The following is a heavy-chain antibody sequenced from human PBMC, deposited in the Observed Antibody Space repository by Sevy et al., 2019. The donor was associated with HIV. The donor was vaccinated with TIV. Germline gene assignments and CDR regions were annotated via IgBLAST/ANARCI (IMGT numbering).Heavy chain of an antibody. D-gene: IGHD3-22*01. CDR1: GYTFTNYY. CDR2: IHPSGGRT. V-gene: IGHV1-46*01. Sequence: APVKVSCKASGYTFTNYYLHWVRQAPGQGLEWMGIIHPSGGRTSYAQKFQGRVTMTSDTSTTTVYMDLSSLRSEDTAVYYCARGNYYDNSGFPLYYFDYWGRGTPVTVSS. J-gene: IGHJ4*02. CDR3: ARGNYYDNSGFPLYYFDY.